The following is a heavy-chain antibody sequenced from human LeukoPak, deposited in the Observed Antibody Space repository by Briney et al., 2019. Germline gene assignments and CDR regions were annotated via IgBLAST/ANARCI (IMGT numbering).Heavy chain of an antibody. J-gene: IGHJ4*02. Sequence: SETLSLTCSVSGGSITTGIYYWSWIRQPPGKGLEWIGYIYYSGSTNYNPSLKSRVTISVDTSKNQFSLKLSSVTAADTAVYYCAKENWVYNWKYDSSGSGINYWGQGTRVTVSS. V-gene: IGHV4-61*01. CDR3: AKENWVYNWKYDSSGSGINY. CDR2: IYYSGST. D-gene: IGHD3-22*01. CDR1: GGSITTGIYY.